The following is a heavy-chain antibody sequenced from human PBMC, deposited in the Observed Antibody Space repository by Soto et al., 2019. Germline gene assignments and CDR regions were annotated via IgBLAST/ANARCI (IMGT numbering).Heavy chain of an antibody. CDR2: IWYDGSNK. CDR3: ARTALYSPYYFDY. V-gene: IGHV3-33*01. D-gene: IGHD5-18*01. CDR1: GFTFSSYG. Sequence: QVQLVESGGGVVQPGRSLRLSCAASGFTFSSYGMHWVRKAPGKGLEWVAVIWYDGSNKYYADSVKGRFTISRDNSKNTLYLQMNSLRAEDTAVYYCARTALYSPYYFDYWGQGTLVTVSS. J-gene: IGHJ4*02.